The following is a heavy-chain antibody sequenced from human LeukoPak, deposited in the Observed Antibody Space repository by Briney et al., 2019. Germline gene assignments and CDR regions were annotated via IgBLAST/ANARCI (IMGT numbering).Heavy chain of an antibody. CDR3: ARSYSSSSAFDY. CDR1: GGSISSCY. J-gene: IGHJ4*02. CDR2: IYTSGST. D-gene: IGHD6-6*01. V-gene: IGHV4-4*07. Sequence: SETLSLACTVSGGSISSCYWSWIRQPAGKGLEWIGRIYTSGSTNYNPSLKSRVTMSVDTSKNQFSLKLSSVTAADTAVYYCARSYSSSSAFDYWGQGTLVTVSS.